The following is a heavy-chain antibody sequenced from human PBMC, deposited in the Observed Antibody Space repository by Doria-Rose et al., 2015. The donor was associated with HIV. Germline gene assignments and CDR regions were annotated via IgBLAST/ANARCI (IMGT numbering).Heavy chain of an antibody. CDR1: GVSLSGPGMG. D-gene: IGHD6-13*01. Sequence: QVQLVQSGPVLVKPTETLTLTCTVSGVSLSGPGMGVSWIRQPPGKALEWLANIFSDDERSYKTSLQSRLTISRGTSKSQVVLTMTDMDPVDTATYYCARIKSSRWYHKYYFDFWGQGTLVIVSA. CDR2: IFSDDER. V-gene: IGHV2-26*01. CDR3: ARIKSSRWYHKYYFDF. J-gene: IGHJ4*02.